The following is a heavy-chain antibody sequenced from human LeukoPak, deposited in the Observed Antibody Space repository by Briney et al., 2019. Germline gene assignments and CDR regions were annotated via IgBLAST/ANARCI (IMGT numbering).Heavy chain of an antibody. V-gene: IGHV4-34*01. D-gene: IGHD2-21*02. Sequence: SETLSLTCAVYGGSFSGYYWSWIRQPPGKGLEWIGEINHSGSTNYNPSLKSRVTISVDTSKNQFSLKLSSVTAADTAVYYCARDRVVVTAIRDRPFDYWGQGTLVTVSS. CDR1: GGSFSGYY. J-gene: IGHJ4*02. CDR2: INHSGST. CDR3: ARDRVVVTAIRDRPFDY.